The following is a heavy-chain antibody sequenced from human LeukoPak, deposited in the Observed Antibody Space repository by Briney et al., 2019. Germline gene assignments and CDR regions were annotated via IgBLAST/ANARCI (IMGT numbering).Heavy chain of an antibody. V-gene: IGHV4-39*07. Sequence: SETLSLTCTVSGGSINSGTYYWGWIRQPPGKGLEWIGSIYYSGSTYYNPSLKSRVTISVDTSKNQFSLKLSSVTAADTAVYYCARDYYDSSGYYADYWGQGTLVTVSS. CDR2: IYYSGST. CDR1: GGSINSGTYY. J-gene: IGHJ4*02. CDR3: ARDYYDSSGYYADY. D-gene: IGHD3-22*01.